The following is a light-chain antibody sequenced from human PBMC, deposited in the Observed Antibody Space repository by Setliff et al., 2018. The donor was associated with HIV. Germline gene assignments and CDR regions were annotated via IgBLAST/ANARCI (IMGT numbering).Light chain of an antibody. J-gene: IGLJ2*01. CDR1: SSDVGAYSL. CDR2: EVT. CDR3: NSFTSSSAYVL. Sequence: QSVLTQPASVSGSPGQSITISCTGTSSDVGAYSLVSWYQQHPGKAPKLMIYEVTNRPSGVSNRFSGSKSGNTASLTISGLQAEDEADYYCNSFTSSSAYVLFGGGTKVTVL. V-gene: IGLV2-14*01.